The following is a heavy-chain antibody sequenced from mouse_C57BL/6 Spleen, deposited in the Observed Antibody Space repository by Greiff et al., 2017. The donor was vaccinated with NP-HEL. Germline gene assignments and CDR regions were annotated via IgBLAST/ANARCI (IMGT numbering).Heavy chain of an antibody. D-gene: IGHD1-1*01. V-gene: IGHV1-64*01. CDR2: IHPNSGST. J-gene: IGHJ4*01. CDR1: GYTFTSYW. CDR3: ARPHYYGSSLYYYAMDY. Sequence: QVQLKQSGAELVKPGASVKLSCKASGYTFTSYWMHWVKQRPGQGLEWIGMIHPNSGSTNYNEKFKSKATLTVDKSSSTAYMQLSSLTSEDSAVYYCARPHYYGSSLYYYAMDYWGQGTSVTVSS.